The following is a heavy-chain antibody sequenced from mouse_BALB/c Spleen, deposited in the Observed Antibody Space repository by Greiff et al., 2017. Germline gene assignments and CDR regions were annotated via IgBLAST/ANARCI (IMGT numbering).Heavy chain of an antibody. CDR3: ARQGGPAWFAY. CDR2: ISSGGSYT. J-gene: IGHJ3*01. V-gene: IGHV5-9-3*01. Sequence: EVKLVESGGGLVKPGGSLKLSCAASGFTFSSYAMSWVRQTPEKRLEWVATISSGGSYTYYPDSVKGRFTISRDNAKNTLYLQMSSLRSEDTAMYYCARQGGPAWFAYWGQGTLVTVSA. CDR1: GFTFSSYA.